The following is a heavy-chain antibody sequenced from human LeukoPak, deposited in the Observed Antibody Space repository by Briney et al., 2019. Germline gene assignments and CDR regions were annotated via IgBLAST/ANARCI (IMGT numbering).Heavy chain of an antibody. J-gene: IGHJ4*02. CDR2: IFSSSTYI. CDR1: GFAFNTYS. Sequence: GGSLRLSCAASGFAFNTYSMNWVRQAPGKGLEWVSFIFSSSTYIYYADSVKGRFTISRDNARNSLYLQMDNLRAEDTGVYYCARDFYDGFALDYWGQGTLVTVSS. CDR3: ARDFYDGFALDY. D-gene: IGHD2/OR15-2a*01. V-gene: IGHV3-21*03.